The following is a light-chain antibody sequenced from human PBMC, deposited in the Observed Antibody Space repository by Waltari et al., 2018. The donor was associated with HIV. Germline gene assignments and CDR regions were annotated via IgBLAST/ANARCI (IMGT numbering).Light chain of an antibody. CDR3: SSYTSSSTLAV. CDR2: EVS. Sequence: QSALTQPASVSGSPGQSITISCTGTSSDVGGYNYVSWYQHHPGKAPKLLLYEVSNRPSGVSNRCSGSKSGNTASLIISGLQAEDEADYYCSSYTSSSTLAVFGGGTKLTVL. CDR1: SSDVGGYNY. J-gene: IGLJ2*01. V-gene: IGLV2-14*01.